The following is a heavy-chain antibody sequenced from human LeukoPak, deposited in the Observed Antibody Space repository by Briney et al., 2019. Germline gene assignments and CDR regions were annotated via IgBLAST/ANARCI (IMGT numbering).Heavy chain of an antibody. V-gene: IGHV1-46*01. CDR3: ARVGFRSTMVRGVMGYFDY. Sequence: GASVKVSCKASGYTFTSYYMHWVRQAPGQGLEWMGIINPSGGSTSYAQKFQGRVTMTRDTSTSTVYMELSSLRSEDTAVYYCARVGFRSTMVRGVMGYFDYWGQGTPVTVSS. CDR2: INPSGGST. D-gene: IGHD3-10*01. CDR1: GYTFTSYY. J-gene: IGHJ4*02.